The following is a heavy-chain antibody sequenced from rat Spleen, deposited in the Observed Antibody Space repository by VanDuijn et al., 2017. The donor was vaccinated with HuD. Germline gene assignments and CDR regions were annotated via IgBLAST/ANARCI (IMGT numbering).Heavy chain of an antibody. CDR1: GFTFSDYG. Sequence: EVQLVESGGGLVQPGRSLKLSCAASGFTFSDYGMAWVRQAPTKGLEWVATISYGDSSVHSCTSYRDSVKGRFTISRDKAKSSLYLQMASLRSGDTATYDCARQRGPSWFAYWGQGVMVTVSS. D-gene: IGHD3-1*01. CDR3: ARQRGPSWFAY. CDR2: ISYGDSSVHSCT. J-gene: IGHJ2*01. V-gene: IGHV5-29*01.